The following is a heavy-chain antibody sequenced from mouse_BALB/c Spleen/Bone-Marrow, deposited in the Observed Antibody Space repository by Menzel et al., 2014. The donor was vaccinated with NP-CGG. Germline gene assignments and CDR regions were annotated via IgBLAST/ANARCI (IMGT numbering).Heavy chain of an antibody. CDR2: ILPGSGST. CDR1: GYTFSSYW. J-gene: IGHJ1*01. CDR3: AREGGLCYFDV. D-gene: IGHD3-3*01. Sequence: VQLQESGAELMKPGASVKISCKATGYTFSSYWIEWVKQRPGHGLEWIGEILPGSGSTNYNEKFKGKATFTADTSSNTAYMQLSSLTSEDSAVDYCAREGGLCYFDVWGAGTTVTVSS. V-gene: IGHV1-9*01.